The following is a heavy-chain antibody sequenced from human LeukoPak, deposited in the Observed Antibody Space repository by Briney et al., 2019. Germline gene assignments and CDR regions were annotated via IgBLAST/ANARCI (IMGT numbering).Heavy chain of an antibody. CDR2: IIPIFGTA. D-gene: IGHD3-22*01. Sequence: SVKVSCKASGYTFTSYGISWVRQAPGQGLEWMGGIIPIFGTANYAQKFQGRVTITADKSTSTAYMELSSLRSEDTAVYCCARDGYYYDSSGYYPYWGQGTLVTVSS. CDR1: GYTFTSYG. V-gene: IGHV1-69*06. J-gene: IGHJ4*02. CDR3: ARDGYYYDSSGYYPY.